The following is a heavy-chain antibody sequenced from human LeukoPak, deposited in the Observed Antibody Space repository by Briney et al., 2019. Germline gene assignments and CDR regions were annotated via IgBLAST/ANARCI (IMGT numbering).Heavy chain of an antibody. D-gene: IGHD4-17*01. CDR3: ASSGTNDYGTHFDY. CDR1: GYTFTSYD. J-gene: IGHJ4*02. CDR2: MNPNSGNT. Sequence: ASVKVSCKASGYTFTSYDINWVRQATGQGLEWMGWMNPNSGNTGYAQKFQGRVTMTRNTSISTAYMELGSLRSEDTAVYYCASSGTNDYGTHFDYWGQGTLVTVSS. V-gene: IGHV1-8*01.